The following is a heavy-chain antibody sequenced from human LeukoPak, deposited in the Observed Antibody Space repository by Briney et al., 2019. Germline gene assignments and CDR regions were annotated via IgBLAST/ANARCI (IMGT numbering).Heavy chain of an antibody. CDR3: ANPWGPFGWYLDL. CDR1: GFTISRYW. J-gene: IGHJ2*01. Sequence: GGSLRLSCAASGFTISRYWMSWVRQAPGKGLEWVANIKQDGSEKYYVDSVRGRFTISRDNAKNSLFLHMSSLRTEDTAVYYCANPWGPFGWYLDLWGRGALVSVSS. V-gene: IGHV3-7*05. CDR2: IKQDGSEK. D-gene: IGHD3-16*01.